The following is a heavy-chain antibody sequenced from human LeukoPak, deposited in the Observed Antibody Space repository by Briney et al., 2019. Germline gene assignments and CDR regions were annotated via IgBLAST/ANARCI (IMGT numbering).Heavy chain of an antibody. D-gene: IGHD4-23*01. V-gene: IGHV4-4*07. J-gene: IGHJ6*03. CDR3: ARGDIGLYGGNSIGNYYYYYMDV. CDR2: IYTSGST. Sequence: SETLSLTCTVSGGSISSYYWSWIRQPAGKGLEWIGRIYTSGSTNYNPSLKSRVTMSVDTSKNQFSLKLSSVTAADTAVYYCARGDIGLYGGNSIGNYYYYYMDVWGKGTTVTVSS. CDR1: GGSISSYY.